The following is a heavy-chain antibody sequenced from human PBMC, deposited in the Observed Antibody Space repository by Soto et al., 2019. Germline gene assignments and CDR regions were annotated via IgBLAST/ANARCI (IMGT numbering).Heavy chain of an antibody. CDR2: ISAYNGNT. D-gene: IGHD3-9*01. J-gene: IGHJ4*02. Sequence: ASXKVSCKSYGYTFTSYGISCGRQSPGQGLEWVGWISAYNGNTNYAQKLQGRVTMTTDTSTSTAYMELRSLRYDDTAVYYCARGLRYFDWLLGDYWGQGTLVTVSS. CDR3: ARGLRYFDWLLGDY. CDR1: GYTFTSYG. V-gene: IGHV1-18*01.